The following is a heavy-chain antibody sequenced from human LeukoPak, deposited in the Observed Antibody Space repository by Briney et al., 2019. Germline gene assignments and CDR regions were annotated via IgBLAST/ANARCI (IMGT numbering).Heavy chain of an antibody. V-gene: IGHV3-23*01. CDR2: ISGSGGST. D-gene: IGHD5-12*01. Sequence: GGSLRLSCAASGFTFSSYAMSWVRQAPGKGLEWASAISGSGGSTYYADSVKGRFTISRDNSKNTLYLQLNSLRPEDTAVYYCARDQLAYSGYDTLFDYWGQGTLVTVSS. J-gene: IGHJ4*02. CDR1: GFTFSSYA. CDR3: ARDQLAYSGYDTLFDY.